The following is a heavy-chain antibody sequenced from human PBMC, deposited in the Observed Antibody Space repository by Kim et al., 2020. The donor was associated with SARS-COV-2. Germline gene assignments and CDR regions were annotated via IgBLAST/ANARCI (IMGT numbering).Heavy chain of an antibody. Sequence: ASVKVSCKASGYTFTGYYMHWVRQAPGQGLEWMGRINPNSGGTNYAQKFQGRVTMTRDTSISTAYMELSRLRSDDTAVYYCARVPRVGWTTERLWYFDLWGRGTLVTVSS. CDR3: ARVPRVGWTTERLWYFDL. J-gene: IGHJ2*01. CDR2: INPNSGGT. V-gene: IGHV1-2*06. D-gene: IGHD1-1*01. CDR1: GYTFTGYY.